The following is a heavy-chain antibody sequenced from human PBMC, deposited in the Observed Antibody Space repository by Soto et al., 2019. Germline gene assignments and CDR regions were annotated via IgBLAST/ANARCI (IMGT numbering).Heavy chain of an antibody. CDR2: IIPILGIA. CDR3: ARVPPNYGDYDYYGMDV. J-gene: IGHJ6*02. V-gene: IGHV1-69*02. Sequence: QVQLVQSGAEVKKPGSSVKVSCKASGGTFSSYTISWVRQAPGQGLEWMGRIIPILGIANYAQKFQGRVTITADKSTSTAYMALSSLRSEDTAVYYCARVPPNYGDYDYYGMDVWGQGTTVTVSS. CDR1: GGTFSSYT. D-gene: IGHD4-17*01.